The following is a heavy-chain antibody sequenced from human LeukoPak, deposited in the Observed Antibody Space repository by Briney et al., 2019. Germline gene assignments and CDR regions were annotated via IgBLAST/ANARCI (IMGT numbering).Heavy chain of an antibody. CDR2: ISSSGSTI. V-gene: IGHV3-11*04. CDR1: EFTFSNYY. CDR3: ARDHYGDPSGAFDI. D-gene: IGHD4-17*01. Sequence: SGGSLRLSCAASEFTFSNYYMSWIRQAPGKGLEWVSYISSSGSTIYYSDSVKGRFTISRDNAKNSLYLQMNSLRAEDTAVYYCARDHYGDPSGAFDIWGQGTMVTVSS. J-gene: IGHJ3*02.